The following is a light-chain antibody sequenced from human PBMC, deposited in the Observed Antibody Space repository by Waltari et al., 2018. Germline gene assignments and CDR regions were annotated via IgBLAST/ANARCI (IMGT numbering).Light chain of an antibody. V-gene: IGLV2-14*01. CDR2: QVS. CDR3: SAFTTSSTLL. Sequence: QSALTQPASVSASPGESITISCTATSSDVGDFNSVSWYQQHPGKAPKFMIYQVSNRPSGFFHRFSCSKSGNTAPLTSSGLQSDDEAVYYCSAFTTSSTLLFGGGTTLTV. J-gene: IGLJ2*01. CDR1: SSDVGDFNS.